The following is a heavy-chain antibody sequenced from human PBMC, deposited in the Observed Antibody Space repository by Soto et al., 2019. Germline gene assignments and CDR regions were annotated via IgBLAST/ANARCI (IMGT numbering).Heavy chain of an antibody. CDR3: ARDRQGYCSSTSCYAIDY. CDR1: GFTFSSYG. CDR2: IWYDGSNK. Sequence: QVQLVESGGGVVQPGRSLRLSCAASGFTFSSYGMHWVRQAPGKGLEWVAVIWYDGSNKYYADSVKGRFTISRDNSKNTLYLQMNSLRAEDTAVYYGARDRQGYCSSTSCYAIDYWGQGTLVTVSS. D-gene: IGHD2-2*01. V-gene: IGHV3-33*01. J-gene: IGHJ4*02.